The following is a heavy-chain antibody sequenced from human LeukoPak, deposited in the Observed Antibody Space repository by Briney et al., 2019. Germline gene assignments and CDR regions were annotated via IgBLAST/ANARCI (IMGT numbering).Heavy chain of an antibody. CDR1: GYSFTSYW. J-gene: IGHJ3*02. D-gene: IGHD6-13*01. CDR3: ARLNPPYSSSWYKSPAFDI. Sequence: NAGESLKISCKGSGYSFTSYWIGWVRQMPGKGLEWMGIIYPGDSDTRYSPSFQGQVTISADKSISTAYLQWSSLKASDTAMYYCARLNPPYSSSWYKSPAFDIWGQGTMVTVSS. CDR2: IYPGDSDT. V-gene: IGHV5-51*01.